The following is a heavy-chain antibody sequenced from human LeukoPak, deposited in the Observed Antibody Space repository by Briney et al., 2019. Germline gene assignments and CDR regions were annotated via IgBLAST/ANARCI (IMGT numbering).Heavy chain of an antibody. J-gene: IGHJ4*02. CDR3: ARGEVLRYFDWSGGDY. CDR2: INPNSGGT. CDR1: GYTFTGYC. Sequence: ASVKVSCKASGYTFTGYCMHWVRQAPGQGLEWMGWINPNSGGTNYAQKFQGRVTMTRDTSISTAYMELSRLRSDDTAVYYCARGEVLRYFDWSGGDYWGQGTLVTVSS. D-gene: IGHD3-9*01. V-gene: IGHV1-2*02.